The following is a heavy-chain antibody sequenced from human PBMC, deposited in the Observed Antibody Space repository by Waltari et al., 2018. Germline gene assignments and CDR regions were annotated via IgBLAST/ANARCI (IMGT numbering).Heavy chain of an antibody. Sequence: EVQVVGSGGGLVQPGGSLNLSCATSGFGFSGSSIHWVRQTSGKGLEWVGRIRREPYNYATAYSASVKGRFTISRDDSKNTAFLQMNSLMTEDTAVYYCSGGEVTGTDFWGQGTLVTVSS. J-gene: IGHJ4*02. D-gene: IGHD6-19*01. CDR1: GFGFSGSS. V-gene: IGHV3-73*01. CDR3: SGGEVTGTDF. CDR2: IRREPYNYAT.